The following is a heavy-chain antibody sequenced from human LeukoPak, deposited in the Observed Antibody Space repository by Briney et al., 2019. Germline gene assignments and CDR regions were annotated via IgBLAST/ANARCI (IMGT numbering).Heavy chain of an antibody. Sequence: GGSLRLSCAASGFTFSSYGMHWVRQAPGKGLEWVAVIWYGGSNKYYADSVKGRFTISRDNSKNTLYLQMSSLRAEDTAVHYCARDRIYHYFDYWGQGTLVTVSS. CDR2: IWYGGSNK. CDR1: GFTFSSYG. CDR3: ARDRIYHYFDY. J-gene: IGHJ4*02. D-gene: IGHD5/OR15-5a*01. V-gene: IGHV3-33*01.